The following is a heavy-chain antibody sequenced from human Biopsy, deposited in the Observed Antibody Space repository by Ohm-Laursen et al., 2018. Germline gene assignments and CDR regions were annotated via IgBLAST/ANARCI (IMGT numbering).Heavy chain of an antibody. J-gene: IGHJ6*02. V-gene: IGHV3-11*01. CDR2: ISSGGTTI. Sequence: SLRLSCAAPGFPFSDYYMRWIRQAPGKGLEWVSYISSGGTTIYYADSVKGRFTISRDNAKNPLYLQMNSLRADDTAVYYCARDTRWSPYHMDVWGQGTTVTVSS. CDR1: GFPFSDYY. CDR3: ARDTRWSPYHMDV. D-gene: IGHD4-23*01.